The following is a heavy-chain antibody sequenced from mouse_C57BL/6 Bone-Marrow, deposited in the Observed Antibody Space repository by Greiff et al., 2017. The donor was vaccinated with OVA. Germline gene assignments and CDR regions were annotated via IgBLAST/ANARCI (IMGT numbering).Heavy chain of an antibody. CDR3: ARGTEFAY. CDR2: IYPSDSET. V-gene: IGHV1-61*01. J-gene: IGHJ3*01. Sequence: QVQLQQPGAELVRPGSSVKLSCKASGYTFTSYWMDWVKQRPGQGLEWIGNIYPSDSETHYNQKFKDKATLTVDKSSSTAYMQLSSLTFEDSAVYYCARGTEFAYWGQGTLVTVSA. CDR1: GYTFTSYW. D-gene: IGHD3-3*01.